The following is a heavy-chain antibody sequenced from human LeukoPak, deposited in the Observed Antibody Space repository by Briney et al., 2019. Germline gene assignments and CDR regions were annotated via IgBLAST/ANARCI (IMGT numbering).Heavy chain of an antibody. CDR1: GYTFTSYD. D-gene: IGHD5-18*01. Sequence: ASVKVSCKASGYTFTSYDINWVRQATGQGLEWMGWMNPNSGNTGYAQKFQGRVTMTRNTSISTAYMELNSLRAEDTAVYYCARVVDTPMVLYGAFDIWGQGTMVTVSS. CDR2: MNPNSGNT. CDR3: ARVVDTPMVLYGAFDI. V-gene: IGHV1-8*01. J-gene: IGHJ3*02.